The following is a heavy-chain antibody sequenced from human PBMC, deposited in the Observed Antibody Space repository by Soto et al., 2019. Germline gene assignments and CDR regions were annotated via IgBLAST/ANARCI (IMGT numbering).Heavy chain of an antibody. CDR1: GFTFSSYG. CDR2: IWYDGSNK. Sequence: QVQLVESGGGVVQPGRSLRLSCAASGFTFSSYGMHWVRQAPGKGLEWAAVIWYDGSNKYYADSVKGRFTISRDNSKNTLYLQMNSLRAEDTAVYYCARDANNSSSSLPYYYYYMDVWGKGTTVTVSS. D-gene: IGHD6-6*01. J-gene: IGHJ6*03. V-gene: IGHV3-33*01. CDR3: ARDANNSSSSLPYYYYYMDV.